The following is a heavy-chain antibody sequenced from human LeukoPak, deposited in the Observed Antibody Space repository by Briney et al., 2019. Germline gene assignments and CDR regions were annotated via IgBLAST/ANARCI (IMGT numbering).Heavy chain of an antibody. CDR3: ARSGGSGSYFLGMDV. CDR1: GYTFTSYD. D-gene: IGHD3-10*01. Sequence: ASVKVSCKASGYTFTSYDINWVRQATGQGLEWMGWMNPNSGNTGYAQKFQGRVTITRNTSISTAYMELSSLRSDDTAVYYCARSGGSGSYFLGMDVWGQGTTVTVSS. CDR2: MNPNSGNT. V-gene: IGHV1-8*03. J-gene: IGHJ6*02.